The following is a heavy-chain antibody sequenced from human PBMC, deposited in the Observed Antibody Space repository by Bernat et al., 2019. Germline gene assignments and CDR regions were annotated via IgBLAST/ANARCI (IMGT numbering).Heavy chain of an antibody. CDR2: INSDGSST. Sequence: EVQLVESGGGLVQPGGSLRLSCAASGFTFSSYWMHWVRQAPGKGLVWVSRINSDGSSTSYADSVKGRFTIYRDNAKNTLYMQMNSLRAEDTAVYYCARDHRGPDTAMAKGEPYYYYYGMDVWGQGTTVTVSS. D-gene: IGHD5-18*01. CDR3: ARDHRGPDTAMAKGEPYYYYYGMDV. CDR1: GFTFSSYW. J-gene: IGHJ6*02. V-gene: IGHV3-74*01.